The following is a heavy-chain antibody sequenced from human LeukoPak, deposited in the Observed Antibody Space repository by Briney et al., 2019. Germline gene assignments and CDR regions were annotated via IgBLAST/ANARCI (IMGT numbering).Heavy chain of an antibody. CDR1: GFTFSSYE. CDR2: ISSSGSTI. Sequence: QPGGSLRLSCAASGFTFSSYEMNWVRQAPGKGLEWVSYISSSGSTIYYADSVKGRFTIPRDNAKNSLYLQMNSLRAEDTAVYYCARGRGYDFWSGYYCDWGQGTLVTVSS. CDR3: ARGRGYDFWSGYYCD. D-gene: IGHD3-3*01. V-gene: IGHV3-48*03. J-gene: IGHJ4*02.